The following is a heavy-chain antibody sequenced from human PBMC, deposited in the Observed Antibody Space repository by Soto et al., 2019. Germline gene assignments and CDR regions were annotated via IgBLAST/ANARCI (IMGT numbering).Heavy chain of an antibody. Sequence: ASVKVSCTASGYTFTSYDMHWVRQAPGQGLEWMGIINPSGGSTRVAQKFQGRVTMTRDTSTSTVSMDLSSLRSEDTAVYYCARDLGGSENSWGQGTLVTVSS. J-gene: IGHJ4*02. V-gene: IGHV1-46*03. CDR3: ARDLGGSENS. CDR2: INPSGGST. D-gene: IGHD3-10*01. CDR1: GYTFTSYD.